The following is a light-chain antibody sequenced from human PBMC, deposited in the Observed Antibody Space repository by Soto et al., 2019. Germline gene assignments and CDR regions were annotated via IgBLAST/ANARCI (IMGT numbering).Light chain of an antibody. CDR2: EVT. J-gene: IGLJ1*01. CDR3: SSYTTSSTV. CDR1: SSDGADYKD. Sequence: QSALTQPASVSGSPGQSIIISCTATSSDGADYKDVSWYQQHPGNAPKLMIYEVTYRPSGVSNRFSGSKFGNTASLTISGLQAEDEAEYYCSSYTTSSTVFGTGTKVTVL. V-gene: IGLV2-14*01.